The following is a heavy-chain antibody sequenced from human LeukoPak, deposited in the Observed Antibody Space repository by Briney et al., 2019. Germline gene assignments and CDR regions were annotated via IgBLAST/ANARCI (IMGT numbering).Heavy chain of an antibody. CDR1: GFTFSDYY. Sequence: PGGSLRLSCAASGFTFSDYYMSWIRQAPGKGLECVSYISSSGSTIYYADSVKGRFNISRDNAKNPLYLQMNSLRAEDTAVYYCATVGLRWTFDYWGQGTLVTVSS. CDR3: ATVGLRWTFDY. J-gene: IGHJ4*02. V-gene: IGHV3-11*01. CDR2: ISSSGSTI. D-gene: IGHD4-23*01.